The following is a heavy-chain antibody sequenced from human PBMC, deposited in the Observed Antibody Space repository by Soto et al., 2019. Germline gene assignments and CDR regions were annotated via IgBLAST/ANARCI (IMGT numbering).Heavy chain of an antibody. D-gene: IGHD5-18*01. V-gene: IGHV4-61*01. CDR3: SRGTRGYSPAFDL. CDR2: ISSSGST. J-gene: IGHJ4*01. Sequence: QVQLQESGPGLVKPSETLSLTCIVSGDSVSSDNYYWTWIRQPPGKGLEWIGYISSSGSTYYNPSPKKRITLSVSTSRKQFPPGVTSVTPADPAVDLRSRGTRGYSPAFDLRGQGTPGPVPP. CDR1: GDSVSSDNYY.